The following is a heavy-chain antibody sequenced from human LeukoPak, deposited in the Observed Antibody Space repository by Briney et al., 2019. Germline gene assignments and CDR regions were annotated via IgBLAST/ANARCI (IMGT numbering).Heavy chain of an antibody. Sequence: PGGSLRLSCAASEFTFSSYAMNWVRQAPGKGLEWVSTISGSGDTTYYADSAKGRFTISRDKSKNTVFLQMNSLRADDTAVYYCAKALRAPHRPVYSYYYMDVWGKGTTVTVSS. CDR2: ISGSGDTT. CDR3: AKALRAPHRPVYSYYYMDV. V-gene: IGHV3-23*01. CDR1: EFTFSSYA. J-gene: IGHJ6*03.